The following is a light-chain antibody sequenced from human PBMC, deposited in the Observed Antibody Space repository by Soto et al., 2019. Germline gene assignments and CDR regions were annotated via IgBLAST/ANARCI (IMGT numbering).Light chain of an antibody. J-gene: IGKJ1*01. CDR1: QSVRSN. Sequence: EIVMTQSPVTLSVSPGERATLSCRASQSVRSNLAWYQQKPGQAPRLLMYDASTRATGIPARFSGSGSGTEFTLTISSLQSEDLAVYYCQQYNNWPPWTFGQGTKVDIK. V-gene: IGKV3-15*01. CDR3: QQYNNWPPWT. CDR2: DAS.